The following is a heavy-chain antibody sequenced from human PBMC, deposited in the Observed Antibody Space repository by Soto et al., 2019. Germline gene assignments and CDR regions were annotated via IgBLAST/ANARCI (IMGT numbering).Heavy chain of an antibody. V-gene: IGHV1-69*02. D-gene: IGHD2-15*01. CDR3: ARGAYCIGGSCYAEGDYYYYMDV. CDR2: IIPILGIA. CDR1: GGTFSSYT. J-gene: IGHJ6*03. Sequence: SVKVSCKASGGTFSSYTISWVRQAPGQGLEWMGRIIPILGIANYAQKFQGRVTITADKSTSTAYMELSSLRSEDTAVYYCARGAYCIGGSCYAEGDYYYYMDVWGKGTTVTVSS.